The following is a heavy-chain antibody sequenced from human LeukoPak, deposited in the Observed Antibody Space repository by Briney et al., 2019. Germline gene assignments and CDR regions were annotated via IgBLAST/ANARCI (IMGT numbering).Heavy chain of an antibody. CDR1: GFTFSSYA. D-gene: IGHD3-16*01. CDR3: AIGGEDFDY. V-gene: IGHV3-30-3*01. Sequence: GRSLRLSCAASGFTFSSYAMHWVRQAPDKGLEWVAVLSYDGSNKYYADSVKGRFTISRDDSKNTLYLQMNSLRAEDTAVYYCAIGGEDFDYWGQGTLVTVPS. CDR2: LSYDGSNK. J-gene: IGHJ4*02.